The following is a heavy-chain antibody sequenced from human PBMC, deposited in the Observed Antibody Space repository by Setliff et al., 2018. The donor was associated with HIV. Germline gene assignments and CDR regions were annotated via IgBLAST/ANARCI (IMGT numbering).Heavy chain of an antibody. CDR2: IIPMFGSA. V-gene: IGHV1-69*13. J-gene: IGHJ6*03. CDR3: AKAVRGYGSTYYNYYYMDV. CDR1: GGRFSSYA. Sequence: VASVKVSCKASGGRFSSYAMSWVRQAPGQGLEWMGGIIPMFGSANYAQKFQGRVTITADEPRSTVYLEVSNLRSEDTAVYYCAKAVRGYGSTYYNYYYMDVWGKGTTVTVSS. D-gene: IGHD3-10*01.